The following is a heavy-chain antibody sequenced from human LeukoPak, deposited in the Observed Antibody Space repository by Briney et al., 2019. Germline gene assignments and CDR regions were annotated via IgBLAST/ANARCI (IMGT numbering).Heavy chain of an antibody. CDR3: ARAPDFDY. Sequence: SETLSLTCTVSGYSISSGYYWGWIRQPPGKGLEWIGSIYHSGSTYYNPSLKSRVTISVDTSKNQFSLKLSSVTAADTAVYYCARAPDFDYWGQGTLVTVSS. V-gene: IGHV4-38-2*02. CDR1: GYSISSGYY. CDR2: IYHSGST. J-gene: IGHJ4*02.